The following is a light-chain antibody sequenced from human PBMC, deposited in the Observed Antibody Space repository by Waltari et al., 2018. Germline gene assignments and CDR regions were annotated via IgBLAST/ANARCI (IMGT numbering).Light chain of an antibody. CDR1: QSISRY. V-gene: IGKV3-20*01. J-gene: IGKJ1*01. CDR2: GAS. Sequence: EVVLTQSPDTLSLSPGERATLFCRASQSISRYLVWYQQRLGQAPRLLIYGASIRAAGIPDRFSGSGSGTDFTLSISRLEPEDVAVYYCQNHERLPATFGQGTRVEIK. CDR3: QNHERLPAT.